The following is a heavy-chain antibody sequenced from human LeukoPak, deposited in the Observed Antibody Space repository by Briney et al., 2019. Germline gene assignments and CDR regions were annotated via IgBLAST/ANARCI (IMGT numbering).Heavy chain of an antibody. CDR1: GFTFTTYP. CDR3: ARLTVTTPLDY. D-gene: IGHD4-17*01. CDR2: ISPDGNNK. V-gene: IGHV3-30*04. Sequence: GGSLRLSCDASGFTFTTYPMHWVRQAPGKGLEWLTLISPDGNNKDVADSVKGRFTISRDNAKNSLYLRMNALRAEDTAVYYCARLTVTTPLDYWGQGTLVTVSS. J-gene: IGHJ4*02.